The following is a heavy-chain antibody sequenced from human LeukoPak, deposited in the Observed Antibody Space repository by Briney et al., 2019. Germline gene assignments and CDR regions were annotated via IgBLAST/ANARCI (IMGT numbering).Heavy chain of an antibody. V-gene: IGHV1-18*01. CDR1: GYTFTTYA. CDR2: ISAYNGNT. CDR3: ARVETQVGYYYDRFDY. Sequence: ASVKVSCKASGYTFTTYAMNWVRQAPGQGLEWMGWISAYNGNTNYAQNLQGRVTMTTDTSTSTAYMELRSLTSDDTAVYYCARVETQVGYYYDRFDYWGQGTLVTVSS. J-gene: IGHJ4*02. D-gene: IGHD3-22*01.